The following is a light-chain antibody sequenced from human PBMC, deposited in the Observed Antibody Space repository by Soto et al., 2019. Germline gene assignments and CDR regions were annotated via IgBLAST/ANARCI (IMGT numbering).Light chain of an antibody. J-gene: IGKJ1*01. CDR1: QSVSSNY. CDR2: GTS. V-gene: IGKV3-20*01. Sequence: EIVLTQPPGTLSLSPGERATLSCRASQSVSSNYLAWYQQRPGQAPRLLIYGTSNRAPGIPDRFSGSGSGTDFTLTIIRLEPDDFAVYYCQQYGAGWTFGQGTKVEIK. CDR3: QQYGAGWT.